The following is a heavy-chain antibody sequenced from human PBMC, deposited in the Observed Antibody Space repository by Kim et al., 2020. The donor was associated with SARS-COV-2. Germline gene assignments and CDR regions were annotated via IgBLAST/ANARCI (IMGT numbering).Heavy chain of an antibody. CDR3: ARIPTYYDSSGYFG. D-gene: IGHD3-22*01. J-gene: IGHJ1*01. CDR2: VYHSGSS. Sequence: SETLSLTCTISGYSMTSGYYWGWIRQPPGKGLEWIGSVYHSGSSYYNPSLESRATISKNTAENQFSLKLRSATAADTAVYYCARIPTYYDSSGYFGWGQG. CDR1: GYSMTSGYY. V-gene: IGHV4-38-2*02.